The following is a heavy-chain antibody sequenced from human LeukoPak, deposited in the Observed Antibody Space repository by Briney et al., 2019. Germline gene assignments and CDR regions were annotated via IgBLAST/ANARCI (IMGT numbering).Heavy chain of an antibody. CDR3: ANTRGYGYYFNY. CDR2: ISYDGSNK. Sequence: GGSLRLSCAASGFIFSSYAIHWVRQAPGKGLEWVAVISYDGSNKYYADSVKGRFTISGDNSKNTLYLQVNSLRAEDTAVYYCANTRGYGYYFNYWGQGTLVTVSS. J-gene: IGHJ4*02. V-gene: IGHV3-30*04. D-gene: IGHD2-15*01. CDR1: GFIFSSYA.